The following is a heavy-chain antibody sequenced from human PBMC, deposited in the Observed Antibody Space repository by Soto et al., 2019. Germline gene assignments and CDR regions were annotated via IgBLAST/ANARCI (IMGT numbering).Heavy chain of an antibody. J-gene: IGHJ4*02. D-gene: IGHD3-22*01. CDR2: IDSSRRT. CDR1: GYLISSGYY. V-gene: IGHV4-38-2*02. CDR3: ARDLSSGYDSYYSDY. Sequence: SDTLSLTCSVPGYLISSGYYWGWVRQTQGKGLECLGSIDSSRRTYTTPYLKSRVTASVDLSKKQFALDLRSETAPDTAVYFCARDLSSGYDSYYSDYWGQATLVTVSS.